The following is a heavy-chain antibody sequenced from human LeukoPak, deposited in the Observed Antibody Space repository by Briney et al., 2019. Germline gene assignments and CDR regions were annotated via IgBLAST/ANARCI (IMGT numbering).Heavy chain of an antibody. CDR2: IYPGDSDT. Sequence: GESLKISCKGSGYTFINYWIAWVRQMPGKGLEWMGIIYPGDSDTRYIPSFQGQVIISVDKSISTAYLQWSSLKASDTAMYYCAIPFSPPYCGGDPCAFDIWGQGTMVTVSS. CDR3: AIPFSPPYCGGDPCAFDI. CDR1: GYTFINYW. D-gene: IGHD2-21*02. V-gene: IGHV5-51*01. J-gene: IGHJ3*02.